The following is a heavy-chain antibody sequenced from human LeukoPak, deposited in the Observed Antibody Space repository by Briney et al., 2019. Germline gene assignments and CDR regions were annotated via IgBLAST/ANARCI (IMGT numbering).Heavy chain of an antibody. J-gene: IGHJ3*01. D-gene: IGHD3-22*01. CDR1: GFIFTDYY. CDR3: ARVYYNSLGYAFDV. V-gene: IGHV3-11*04. CDR2: ISGSRSTT. Sequence: GGSLRLSCAASGFIFTDYYMSWIRQAPGKGLEWVSYISGSRSTTYYADSVKGRFTISRDNVKNPLFLQMDSLRAEDTALYFCARVYYNSLGYAFDVWGQGTMVSVTS.